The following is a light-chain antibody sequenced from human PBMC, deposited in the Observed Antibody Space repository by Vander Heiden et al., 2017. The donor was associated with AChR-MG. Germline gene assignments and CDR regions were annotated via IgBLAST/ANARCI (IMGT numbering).Light chain of an antibody. V-gene: IGKV1-39*01. CDR2: SAS. CDR1: QSISSY. Sequence: DTQMTQSPSSLSASVGDRVTITCRASQSISSYLNWYQQKPGKAPELLIYSASSLQSGVPSRFSGSGSGRDFTLTISSLQPEDFAVYYCQQSYRTPPWTFGQGTKVEIK. J-gene: IGKJ1*01. CDR3: QQSYRTPPWT.